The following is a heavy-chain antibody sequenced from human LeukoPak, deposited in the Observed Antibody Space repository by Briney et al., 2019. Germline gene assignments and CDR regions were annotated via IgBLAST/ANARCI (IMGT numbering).Heavy chain of an antibody. J-gene: IGHJ4*02. D-gene: IGHD6-13*01. CDR1: GFTFSNYG. V-gene: IGHV3-23*01. Sequence: PGGSLRLSCAASGFTFSNYGINWVRLAPGKGLEWVSGISSSGGSTYYADSVKGRFTISRDNSKNTLYLQMNSLRAEDTAVCYCAKSIAAAGSYFDCWGQGTLVTVSS. CDR2: ISSSGGST. CDR3: AKSIAAAGSYFDC.